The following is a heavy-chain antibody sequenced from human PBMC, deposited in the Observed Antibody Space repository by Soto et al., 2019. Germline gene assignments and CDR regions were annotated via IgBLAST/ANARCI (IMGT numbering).Heavy chain of an antibody. D-gene: IGHD3-10*01. Sequence: QLQLQESGSGLVKPSQTLSLTCAVSGGSISSGGFSWTWIRQPPGKGLEWIGYIYHSGNTYYNPSLNSRVPISVDRSKNQFSLKLSSVTAADTAVYYCARGPYGSGHYQYYYGMDVWGQGTTVTVSS. CDR1: GGSISSGGFS. CDR2: IYHSGNT. V-gene: IGHV4-30-2*01. CDR3: ARGPYGSGHYQYYYGMDV. J-gene: IGHJ6*02.